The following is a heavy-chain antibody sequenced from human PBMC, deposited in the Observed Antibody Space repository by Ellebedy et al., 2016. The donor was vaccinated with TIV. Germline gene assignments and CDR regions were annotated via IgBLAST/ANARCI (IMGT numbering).Heavy chain of an antibody. V-gene: IGHV1-2*02. CDR1: GYTFTGYY. CDR2: INPNSGGT. Sequence: ASVKVSCKASGYTFTGYYMHWVRQAPGQGLEWMGWINPNSGGTNYAQKFQGRVTMTRDTSISTAYMELSRLRSDDTAVYYCAKNYGSGSTAYYYYGMDVWGQGTTVTVSS. J-gene: IGHJ6*02. D-gene: IGHD3-10*01. CDR3: AKNYGSGSTAYYYYGMDV.